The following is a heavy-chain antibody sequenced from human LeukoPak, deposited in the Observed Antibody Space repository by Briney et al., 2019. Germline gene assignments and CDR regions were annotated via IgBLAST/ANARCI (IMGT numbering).Heavy chain of an antibody. CDR3: ARTTEGGYTYDYFYYYYMDV. CDR1: GGSISSYY. CDR2: IYYSGST. J-gene: IGHJ6*03. Sequence: SETLSLTCTVSGGSISSYYWSWIRQPPGKGLEWIGYIYYSGSTNYNPSLKSRVTISVDMSKNQFSLKLRSVTAADTAVYYCARTTEGGYTYDYFYYYYMDVWGKGTTVTVSS. V-gene: IGHV4-59*01. D-gene: IGHD5-18*01.